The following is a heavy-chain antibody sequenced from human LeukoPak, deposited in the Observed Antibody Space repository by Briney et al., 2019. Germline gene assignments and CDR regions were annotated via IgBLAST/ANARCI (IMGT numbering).Heavy chain of an antibody. Sequence: PGGSLRLSCAASGFTVSGNYMSWVRQAPGKGLEWVSLFYSTDTTYYADSVKGRFTISRDNSKNTLYLQMNSLRAEDTAMYYCARSSWPYYFDYWGQGTLVTVSS. CDR2: FYSTDTT. CDR1: GFTVSGNY. D-gene: IGHD5-12*01. J-gene: IGHJ4*02. CDR3: ARSSWPYYFDY. V-gene: IGHV3-53*01.